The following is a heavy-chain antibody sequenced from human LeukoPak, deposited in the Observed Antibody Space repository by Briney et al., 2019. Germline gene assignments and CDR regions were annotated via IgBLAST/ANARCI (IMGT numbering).Heavy chain of an antibody. V-gene: IGHV3-30*02. CDR1: GFTFSNHA. CDR3: AKDSEDGHNWAPFDY. Sequence: GGSLRLSCAASGFTFSNHAIHWVRQAPGKGLEWVAFIRYDGSNIYYADSVQGRFTISRDNSRNTLYLQMNSLRAEDTAVYYCAKDSEDGHNWAPFDYWGQGTLVTVSS. CDR2: IRYDGSNI. J-gene: IGHJ4*02. D-gene: IGHD5-24*01.